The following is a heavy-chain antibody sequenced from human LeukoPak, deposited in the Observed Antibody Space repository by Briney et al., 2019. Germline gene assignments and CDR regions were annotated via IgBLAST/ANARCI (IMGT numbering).Heavy chain of an antibody. CDR3: ARGIYYDSSGYYFDY. CDR1: GGSISSGGYS. CDR2: IYHSGST. D-gene: IGHD3-22*01. J-gene: IGHJ4*02. Sequence: SQTLSLTCAVSGGSISSGGYSWSWIRQPPGKGLEWIGYIYHSGSTYYNPSLKSRVTISVDTSKNQFSLKLSSVTAADTAVYYCARGIYYDSSGYYFDYWGQGTLVTVSS. V-gene: IGHV4-30-2*05.